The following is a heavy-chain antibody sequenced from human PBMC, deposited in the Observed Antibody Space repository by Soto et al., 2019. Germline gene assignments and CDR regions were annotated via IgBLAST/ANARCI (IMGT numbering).Heavy chain of an antibody. J-gene: IGHJ6*02. D-gene: IGHD2-2*01. CDR1: GGSVSSSSYS. CDR2: IYYSENT. CDR3: ARLNGYCISTNCHGYYGMDV. V-gene: IGHV4-39*01. Sequence: SKTLSLTCTVSGGSVSSSSYSWGWIRQPPGKGLEWIGTIYYSENTYYNPSLMSRVTISVDTSKNQFSLKLSSVTAADTAVYYCARLNGYCISTNCHGYYGMDVWGQGTTVT.